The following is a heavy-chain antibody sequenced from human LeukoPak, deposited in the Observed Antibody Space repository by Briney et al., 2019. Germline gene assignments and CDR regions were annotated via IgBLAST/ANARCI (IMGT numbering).Heavy chain of an antibody. J-gene: IGHJ4*02. CDR1: GGSISSYY. D-gene: IGHD2-21*02. Sequence: SETLSLTCTVSGGSISSYYWGWIRQPPGKGLEWIGYIYYSGSTNYNPSLKSRVTISVDTSKNQFSLKLSSVTAADTAVYYCASSRRAYCGGDCYSAFDYWGQGTLVTVSS. CDR2: IYYSGST. V-gene: IGHV4-59*01. CDR3: ASSRRAYCGGDCYSAFDY.